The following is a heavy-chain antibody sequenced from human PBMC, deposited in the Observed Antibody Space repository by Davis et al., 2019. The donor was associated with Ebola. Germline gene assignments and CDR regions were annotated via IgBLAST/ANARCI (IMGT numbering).Heavy chain of an antibody. J-gene: IGHJ4*02. D-gene: IGHD3-10*01. CDR2: IRYDGSNK. Sequence: GGSLRLSCAASGFVFSSYGMHWVRQAPGKGLEWVAFIRYDGSNKYYAESVKGRFTISRDNSKNTLYLQMNSLRAEDTAVYYCAKDRLPTMVRGVIHDYWGQGTLVTVSS. CDR3: AKDRLPTMVRGVIHDY. CDR1: GFVFSSYG. V-gene: IGHV3-30*02.